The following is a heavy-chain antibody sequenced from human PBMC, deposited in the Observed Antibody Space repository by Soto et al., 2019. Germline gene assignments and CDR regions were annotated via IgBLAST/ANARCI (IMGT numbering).Heavy chain of an antibody. Sequence: QVQLVQSGAEVEKPGASVKISCKASGYSFTSQYVHWVRQAPGQGLEWMGIINPNGGSTTYAQKSQGRVPGTREPPRGTVPRGGRSRTSGGTAVFYWGGERCVRRGGGGTEPLDIWGQGTMVTVAS. CDR2: INPNGGST. J-gene: IGHJ3*02. CDR1: GYSFTSQY. CDR3: GGERCVRRGGGGTEPLDI. D-gene: IGHD3-16*01. V-gene: IGHV1-46*03.